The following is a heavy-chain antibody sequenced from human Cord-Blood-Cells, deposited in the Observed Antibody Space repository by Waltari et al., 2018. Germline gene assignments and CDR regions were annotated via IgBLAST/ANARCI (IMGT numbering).Heavy chain of an antibody. Sequence: QLQLQESGPGLVKPSETLSLTCTVSGGSISSSSYYWGWIRQPPGKGLEWIGSIYYSGSTYYNPSLKSRVTISVDTSKNQFSLKLSSVTAADTAVYYCARHAHAQLLYAFDIWDQGTMVTVSS. J-gene: IGHJ3*02. CDR3: ARHAHAQLLYAFDI. CDR1: GGSISSSSYY. V-gene: IGHV4-39*01. D-gene: IGHD2-2*01. CDR2: IYYSGST.